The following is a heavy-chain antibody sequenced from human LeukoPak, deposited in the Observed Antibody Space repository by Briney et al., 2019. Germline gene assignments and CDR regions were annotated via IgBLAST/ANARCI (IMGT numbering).Heavy chain of an antibody. CDR1: GYNFATSW. CDR3: ARPSVPAAPPFYYGMDV. J-gene: IGHJ6*02. CDR2: IYPVDSDT. Sequence: GESLKISCQGSGYNFATSWIVWVRQMPGKGLEWMGIIYPVDSDTRYSPSFQGQVTIPAAKSISTAYLQWSSLKASDTAMYYCARPSVPAAPPFYYGMDVWGQGTTVTVSS. V-gene: IGHV5-51*01. D-gene: IGHD2-2*01.